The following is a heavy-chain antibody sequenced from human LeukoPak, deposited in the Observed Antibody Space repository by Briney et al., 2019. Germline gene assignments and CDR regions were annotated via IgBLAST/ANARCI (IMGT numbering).Heavy chain of an antibody. D-gene: IGHD6-13*01. CDR3: ARAAGTWWFDP. V-gene: IGHV4-59*01. CDR1: GGSISSYY. Sequence: SETPSLTCTVSGGSISSYYWSWIRQPPGKGLEWIGYIYYSGSTNYNPSLKSRVTISVDTSKNQFSLKLSSVTAADTAVYYCARAAGTWWFDPWGQGTLVTVSS. CDR2: IYYSGST. J-gene: IGHJ5*02.